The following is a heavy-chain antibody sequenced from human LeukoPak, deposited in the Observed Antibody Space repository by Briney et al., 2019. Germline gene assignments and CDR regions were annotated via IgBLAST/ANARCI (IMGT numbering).Heavy chain of an antibody. CDR3: ARHTLDRSGYQKAFDI. CDR2: IYYSGST. V-gene: IGHV4-59*08. Sequence: PSETLSLTCTVSGGSISSHYWSWIRQPPGQGLEWIGYIYYSGSTNYNPSLKSRVTISVDTSKNQFCLKLNSVTAADTAVYWCARHTLDRSGYQKAFDIWGQGTKVTVSS. D-gene: IGHD3-3*01. CDR1: GGSISSHY. J-gene: IGHJ3*02.